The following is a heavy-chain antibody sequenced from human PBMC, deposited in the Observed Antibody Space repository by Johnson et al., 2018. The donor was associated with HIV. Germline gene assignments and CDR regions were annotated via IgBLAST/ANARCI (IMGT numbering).Heavy chain of an antibody. CDR1: GFIFDDYG. J-gene: IGHJ3*01. Sequence: EVQVVESGGGVLRPGASLRLSCEGFGFIFDDYGLNWVRQGPGKGLEWVSGINWNGGNTGYADSVKGRCTISRDNDKSSVYMQMNNLRAEDTAFYYCARRDSGSLSFDLWGQGTMVTVSS. CDR2: INWNGGNT. D-gene: IGHD1-26*01. V-gene: IGHV3-20*04. CDR3: ARRDSGSLSFDL.